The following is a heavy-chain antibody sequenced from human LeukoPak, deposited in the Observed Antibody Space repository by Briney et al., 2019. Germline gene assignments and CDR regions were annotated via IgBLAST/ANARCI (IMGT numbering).Heavy chain of an antibody. CDR3: ARFSSPDIVLWGYYYYYMDV. Sequence: GASVKVSCKASGYTFTSYGISWVRQAPGQGLEWMGWISAYNGNTNYAQKLQGRVTMTTDTSTSTAYMELRSLRSDDTAAYYCARFSSPDIVLWGYYYYYMDVWGKGTTVTVSS. CDR1: GYTFTSYG. D-gene: IGHD2-8*01. V-gene: IGHV1-18*01. J-gene: IGHJ6*03. CDR2: ISAYNGNT.